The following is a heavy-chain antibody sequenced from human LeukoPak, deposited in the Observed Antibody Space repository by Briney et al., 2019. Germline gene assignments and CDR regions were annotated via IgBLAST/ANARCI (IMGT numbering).Heavy chain of an antibody. D-gene: IGHD6-19*01. V-gene: IGHV5-51*01. CDR3: ARSDSSGWYRGAGFDY. CDR1: GYSFTSYW. CDR2: IYPGDSNT. Sequence: GESLKISCKGSGYSFTSYWIGWVRQMPGKGLEWMGIIYPGDSNTRYSPSFQGQVTISADKSIRTAYLQWSSLKASDTAMYYCARSDSSGWYRGAGFDYWGQGTLVTVSS. J-gene: IGHJ4*02.